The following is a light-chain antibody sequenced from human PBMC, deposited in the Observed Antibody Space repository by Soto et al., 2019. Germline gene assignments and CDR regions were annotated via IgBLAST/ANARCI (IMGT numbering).Light chain of an antibody. Sequence: EIVLTQSRGTRSLSPGERGTLSGRASQSVSSSYLAWYQEKPGQAARLLIYGASSRATGIPDRFSGSGSPTDFTLTIIRLVHEDFAVYYCQQYRSSHFTFCPGTNADIK. CDR2: GAS. CDR1: QSVSSSY. J-gene: IGKJ3*01. CDR3: QQYRSSHFT. V-gene: IGKV3-20*01.